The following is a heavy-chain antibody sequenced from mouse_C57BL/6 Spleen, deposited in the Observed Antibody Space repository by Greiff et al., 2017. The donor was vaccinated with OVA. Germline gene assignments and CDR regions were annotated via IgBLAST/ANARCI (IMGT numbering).Heavy chain of an antibody. J-gene: IGHJ3*01. CDR2: IWGVGST. CDR1: GFSLTSYG. Sequence: QVQLKESGPGLVAPSQSLSITCTVSGFSLTSYGVDWVRQSPGKGLEWLGVIWGVGSTNYNSALKSRLSISKDNSKSQVFLKMNSLQTDDTAMYYCASEIYYDYDERRVRFAYWGQGTLVTVSA. CDR3: ASEIYYDYDERRVRFAY. D-gene: IGHD2-4*01. V-gene: IGHV2-6*01.